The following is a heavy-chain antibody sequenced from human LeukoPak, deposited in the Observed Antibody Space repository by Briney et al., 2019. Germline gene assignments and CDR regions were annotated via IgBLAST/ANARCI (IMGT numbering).Heavy chain of an antibody. J-gene: IGHJ4*02. Sequence: SETLSLTCVVSGGSISNSNWWTWVRPSPEKGLEWIGEIYHNGNTNYNPSLKSRLTISADTSKNQFSLTLTSVTAADTAVYYCARDRSVGVLPAPPFDFWGQGTLVTVSS. D-gene: IGHD6-6*01. CDR3: ARDRSVGVLPAPPFDF. V-gene: IGHV4-4*02. CDR1: GGSISNSNW. CDR2: IYHNGNT.